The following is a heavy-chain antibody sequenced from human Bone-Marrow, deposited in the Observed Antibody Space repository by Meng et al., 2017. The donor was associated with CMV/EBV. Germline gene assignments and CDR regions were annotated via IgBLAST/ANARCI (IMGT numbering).Heavy chain of an antibody. CDR2: INHSGST. Sequence: GSLRLSCAVYGGSFSGYYWSWIRQPPGKGLEWIGEINHSGSTNYNPSLKSRVTISVDTSKNQFSLKLSSVTAADTAVYYCARAPKGGSFDYWGQGTLVTVSP. J-gene: IGHJ4*02. V-gene: IGHV4-34*01. D-gene: IGHD3-16*01. CDR3: ARAPKGGSFDY. CDR1: GGSFSGYY.